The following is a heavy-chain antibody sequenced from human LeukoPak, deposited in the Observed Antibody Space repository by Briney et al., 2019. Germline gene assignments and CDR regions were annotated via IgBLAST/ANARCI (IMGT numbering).Heavy chain of an antibody. CDR2: INPSGGST. D-gene: IGHD6-19*01. Sequence: ASVKVSCKASGYTFTSYYIHWVRQAPGQGLEWMGIINPSGGSTSHAQKFQGRVTMTRDMSTSTVYMELSSLRAEDTAVYYCAKRSNSGWGYYFDYWGQGTLVTVSS. CDR3: AKRSNSGWGYYFDY. J-gene: IGHJ4*02. CDR1: GYTFTSYY. V-gene: IGHV1-46*01.